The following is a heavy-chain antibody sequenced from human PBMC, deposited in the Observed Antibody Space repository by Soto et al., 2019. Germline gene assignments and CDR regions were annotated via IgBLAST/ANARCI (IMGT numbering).Heavy chain of an antibody. J-gene: IGHJ4*02. CDR2: IYYSGST. Sequence: SETLSLTCTVSCGSISSYYWSWIRQPPGKGLEWIGYIYYSGSTNYNPSLKSRVTISVDTSKNQFSLKLSSVTAADTAVYYCARGGGTNFDYWGQGTLVTV. V-gene: IGHV4-59*01. D-gene: IGHD3-16*01. CDR3: ARGGGTNFDY. CDR1: CGSISSYY.